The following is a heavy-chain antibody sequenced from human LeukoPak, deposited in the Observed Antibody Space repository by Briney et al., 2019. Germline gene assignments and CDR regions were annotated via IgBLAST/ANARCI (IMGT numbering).Heavy chain of an antibody. CDR3: ARDSPGYGAYVS. J-gene: IGHJ1*01. V-gene: IGHV3-7*01. Sequence: GVSLRLSCAASGLTFSTYWMTWVRQAPGKGLEWVANIKEDGSREYYVDSVKGRFTISRDNAKNSLYLQMDSLTAEDTAVYYCARDSPGYGAYVSWGQGTLVSVSS. D-gene: IGHD5-12*01. CDR1: GLTFSTYW. CDR2: IKEDGSRE.